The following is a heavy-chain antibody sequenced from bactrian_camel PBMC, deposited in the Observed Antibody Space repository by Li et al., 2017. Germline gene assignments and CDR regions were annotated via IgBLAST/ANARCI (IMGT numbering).Heavy chain of an antibody. V-gene: IGHV3S56*01. Sequence: QVQLVESGGGSVQVGGSLRLSCTRYGDPGCKYDMSWYRRSAPGEDRKFVAGIENSGTTAYADSVEGRFTISRDDRKNTVYLRMNNLKPEDTAVYYCATSRVGPFGYWGQGTQVTVS. J-gene: IGHJ6*01. CDR2: IENSGTT. D-gene: IGHD2*01. CDR1: GDPGCKYD. CDR3: ATSRVGPFGY.